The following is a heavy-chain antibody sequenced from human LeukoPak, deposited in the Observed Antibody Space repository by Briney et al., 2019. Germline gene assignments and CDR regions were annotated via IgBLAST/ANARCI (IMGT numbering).Heavy chain of an antibody. CDR2: ISSSSSTI. CDR1: GFTFSSYS. V-gene: IGHV3-48*01. CDR3: ARDFVGATGY. D-gene: IGHD1-26*01. Sequence: GGSLRLSCAASGFTFSSYSMNWVRQAPGKGLEWVSYISSSSSTIYYADSVKCRFTISRDNAKNSLYLQMNSLRAEDTAVYYCARDFVGATGYWGQGTLVTVSS. J-gene: IGHJ4*02.